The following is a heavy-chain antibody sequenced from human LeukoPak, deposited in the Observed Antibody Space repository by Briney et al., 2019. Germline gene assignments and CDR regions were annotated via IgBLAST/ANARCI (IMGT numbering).Heavy chain of an antibody. Sequence: GGSLRLSCSASGFTFSSYAMHWVRQAPGKGLEYVSAISSNGGSTYYADSVKGRFTISRDNSKNTLYLQMSSLRDEDTAVYYCVKSRIAAAGYYFDYWGQGTLVTVSS. CDR2: ISSNGGST. J-gene: IGHJ4*02. D-gene: IGHD6-13*01. CDR3: VKSRIAAAGYYFDY. V-gene: IGHV3-64D*06. CDR1: GFTFSSYA.